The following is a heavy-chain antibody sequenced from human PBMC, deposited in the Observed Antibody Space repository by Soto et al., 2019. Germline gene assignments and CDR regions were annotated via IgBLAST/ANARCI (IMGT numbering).Heavy chain of an antibody. CDR1: GYTFTSYG. CDR3: TGGGQLFAGNYFDY. CDR2: ISNYNGDT. D-gene: IGHD3-10*02. Sequence: QVQLVQSGAEVKKPGASVKVSCKASGYTFTSYGISWVRQAPGQGLEWMGWISNYNGDTNYAQKLQGRVTMTTDTTTSTAYMELRRLKADDTAVYYCTGGGQLFAGNYFDYWGQGTLVTVSS. J-gene: IGHJ4*02. V-gene: IGHV1-18*01.